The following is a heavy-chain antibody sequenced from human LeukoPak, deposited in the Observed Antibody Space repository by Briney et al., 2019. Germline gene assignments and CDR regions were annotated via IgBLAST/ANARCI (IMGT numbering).Heavy chain of an antibody. D-gene: IGHD1-26*01. CDR1: GFTFSTFA. V-gene: IGHV3-23*01. Sequence: GGSLKLSCAASGFTFSTFAMSWVRQAPGKELEWVSAISGSGAGTDYADSVRGRFIISRDNSKNTMYLQMSSLRAEDTAIYYCAKSSNEWELNSFDSWGQGTLVPVSS. CDR2: ISGSGAGT. CDR3: AKSSNEWELNSFDS. J-gene: IGHJ4*02.